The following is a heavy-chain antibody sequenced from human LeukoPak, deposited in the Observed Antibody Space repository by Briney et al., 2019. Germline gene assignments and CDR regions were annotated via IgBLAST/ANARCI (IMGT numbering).Heavy chain of an antibody. V-gene: IGHV3-15*01. Sequence: GGSLRLSCAASGFTFSNAWMTWVRQAPGRGLEWVGRIKTKTDGGTTDYAAPVKGRFTISGDDSKNTLSLQMSSLKTEDTAVYYCTTSMVRGVVNVFDYWGQGTLVTVSS. J-gene: IGHJ4*02. D-gene: IGHD3-10*01. CDR2: IKTKTDGGTT. CDR1: GFTFSNAW. CDR3: TTSMVRGVVNVFDY.